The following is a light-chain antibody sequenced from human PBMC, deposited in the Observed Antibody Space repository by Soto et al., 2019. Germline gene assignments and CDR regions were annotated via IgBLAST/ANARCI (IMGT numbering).Light chain of an antibody. CDR3: QSYDSSLSGSYV. CDR2: GNN. Sequence: QLVLTQPPSVSGAPGQRVTISCTGSSSNIGAGYDVHWYQRLPGTAPKVLIYGNNNRPSGVPDRFSGSKSGTSASLAITGLQAEDEADYYCQSYDSSLSGSYVFGTGTQLTVL. V-gene: IGLV1-40*01. J-gene: IGLJ1*01. CDR1: SSNIGAGYD.